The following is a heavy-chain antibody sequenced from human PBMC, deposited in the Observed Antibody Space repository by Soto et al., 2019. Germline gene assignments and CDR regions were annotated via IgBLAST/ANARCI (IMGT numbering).Heavy chain of an antibody. J-gene: IGHJ6*02. CDR1: GYTFTSYY. Sequence: QVQLVQSGAEVKKPGASVKVSCKASGYTFTSYYMHWVRQAPGQGLEWMGIINPSGGNTSYAQKFQGRVTMTRDTSTSTVYMELSSLRSEDTAVYYCARDVVLMVYAPYYGMDVWGQGTTVTVSS. D-gene: IGHD2-8*01. CDR2: INPSGGNT. CDR3: ARDVVLMVYAPYYGMDV. V-gene: IGHV1-46*01.